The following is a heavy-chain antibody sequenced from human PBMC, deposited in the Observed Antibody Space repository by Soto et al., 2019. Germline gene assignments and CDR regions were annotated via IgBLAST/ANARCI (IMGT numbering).Heavy chain of an antibody. CDR3: ARAGHVAPTTFLDS. CDR2: IRGNSGST. D-gene: IGHD1-26*01. Sequence: EVQLLESGGGLVQPGGSLRLSCAASGFTFSSYSMIWVRQAPGKGLEWVSGIRGNSGSTYYADSGKGRFTISRDNSQNTVYLLMNTLRAEDTAVFYCARAGHVAPTTFLDSWGQGTLVTVSS. V-gene: IGHV3-23*01. J-gene: IGHJ4*02. CDR1: GFTFSSYS.